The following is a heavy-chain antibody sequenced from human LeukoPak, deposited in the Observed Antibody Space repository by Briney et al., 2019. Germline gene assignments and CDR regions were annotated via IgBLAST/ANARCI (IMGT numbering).Heavy chain of an antibody. J-gene: IGHJ4*02. D-gene: IGHD3-10*01. Sequence: HPGGSLRLSCAASGFAFSSYWASWVRQAPGKGLEWVANIDQDGSSQNYVDSVRGRFTISRDNAKNSVYLQMNSLRAEDTAVYCCARSLWPEDYWGPGILVTVSS. CDR2: IDQDGSSQ. V-gene: IGHV3-7*01. CDR3: ARSLWPEDY. CDR1: GFAFSSYW.